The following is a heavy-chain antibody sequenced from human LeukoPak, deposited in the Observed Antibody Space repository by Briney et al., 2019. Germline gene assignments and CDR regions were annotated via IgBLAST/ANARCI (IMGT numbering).Heavy chain of an antibody. V-gene: IGHV4-34*01. CDR2: INHSGTT. J-gene: IGHJ6*04. CDR1: GGSFSDYY. D-gene: IGHD6-19*01. CDR3: ARGLRLPSRSTPAVPHV. Sequence: PSETLSLTCAVYGGSFSDYYWNWIRQSPGKGLEWIGEINHSGTTNYNPSLKSRVTISVDTSKNQFSLRLSSVTAADTAIYHRARGLRLPSRSTPAVPHVWSKGTTGTVSA.